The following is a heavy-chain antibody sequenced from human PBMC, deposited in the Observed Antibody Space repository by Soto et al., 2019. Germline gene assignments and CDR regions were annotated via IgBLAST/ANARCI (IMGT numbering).Heavy chain of an antibody. J-gene: IGHJ4*02. CDR1: GFTFSSYA. CDR2: ISGSGGST. D-gene: IGHD3-22*01. Sequence: GGSLRLSCAASGFTFSSYAMSWVRQAPGKGLEWVSAISGSGGSTYYADSVKGRFTISRDNSKNTLYLQMNSLRAEDTAVYYCAKDLAWHYYDSSGYYYALDYWGQGTLVTVSS. CDR3: AKDLAWHYYDSSGYYYALDY. V-gene: IGHV3-23*01.